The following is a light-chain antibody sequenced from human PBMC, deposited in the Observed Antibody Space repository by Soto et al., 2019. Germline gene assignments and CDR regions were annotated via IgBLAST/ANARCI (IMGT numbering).Light chain of an antibody. V-gene: IGKV3-20*01. J-gene: IGKJ1*01. CDR3: QEYGGSRWA. CDR1: QSVSSTY. CDR2: GAS. Sequence: EMVLTQSPGTLSLSPGERATLSCRASQSVSSTYLAWYQQKPGQAPRLLIYGASNRATGIPDSFSGSGSGSAFSLTISRPGGVALAVYFCQEYGGSRWALGEGT.